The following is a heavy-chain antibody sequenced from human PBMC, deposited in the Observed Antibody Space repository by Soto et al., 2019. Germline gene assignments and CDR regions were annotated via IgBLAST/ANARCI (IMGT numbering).Heavy chain of an antibody. Sequence: QVQLVESGGGVVQPGRSLRLSCAASGFTFSTYGMHWVRQAPGKGLEWVAVISYDGSNKYYADSVKGRFTISRDNSKNTLYLQMVSLKAKDMAVYYSPKGFSTGVFDYWGQGTLVTVSS. CDR3: PKGFSTGVFDY. CDR2: ISYDGSNK. CDR1: GFTFSTYG. J-gene: IGHJ4*02. V-gene: IGHV3-30*18.